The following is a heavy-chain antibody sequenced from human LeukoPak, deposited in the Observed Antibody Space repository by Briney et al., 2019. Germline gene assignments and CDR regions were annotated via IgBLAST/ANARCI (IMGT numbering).Heavy chain of an antibody. J-gene: IGHJ4*02. Sequence: SETLSLTCAVYGGSITGYYWSWIRQTPGRGLEWVGEIHYTGATSYNPSLKSRATISTDRSKNQFSLRLSSVTAADTAVYYFARGNILTGYCFDFWGQGALVTVSS. CDR3: ARGNILTGYCFDF. CDR1: GGSITGYY. D-gene: IGHD3-9*01. CDR2: IHYTGAT. V-gene: IGHV4-34*01.